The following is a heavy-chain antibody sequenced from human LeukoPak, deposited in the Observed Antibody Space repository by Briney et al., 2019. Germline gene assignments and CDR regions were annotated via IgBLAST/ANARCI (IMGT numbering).Heavy chain of an antibody. D-gene: IGHD6-13*01. J-gene: IGHJ3*02. CDR2: LNSDGSSS. CDR3: VRAKGGPGSTWAFDI. Sequence: PGGSLRLSCSASGFTFSSFGMHWVRQAPGKGLVWVSRLNSDGSSSAFADSMKGRFTISRDNAKNTLYLQMNSLRAEDTAVYFCVRAKGGPGSTWAFDIWGQGTMVTVSS. CDR1: GFTFSSFG. V-gene: IGHV3-74*01.